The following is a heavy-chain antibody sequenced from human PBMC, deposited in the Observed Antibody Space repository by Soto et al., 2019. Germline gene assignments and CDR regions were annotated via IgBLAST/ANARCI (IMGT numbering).Heavy chain of an antibody. CDR1: GGSVSSGSYY. CDR3: ARNYDSAGSFDY. V-gene: IGHV4-61*01. Sequence: SETLSLTCTVSGGSVSSGSYYWSWIRQPPGKGLEWIGYIYYSGSTNYNPSLKSRGTISVDTSKNQFSLKLSSVTAADTAVYYCARNYDSAGSFDYWGQGTLVTVS. D-gene: IGHD3-22*01. J-gene: IGHJ4*02. CDR2: IYYSGST.